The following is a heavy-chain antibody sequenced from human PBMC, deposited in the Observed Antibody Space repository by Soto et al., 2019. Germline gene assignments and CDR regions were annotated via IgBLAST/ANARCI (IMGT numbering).Heavy chain of an antibody. CDR1: GYTFTSYG. V-gene: IGHV1-18*04. D-gene: IGHD3-9*01. CDR3: ARDILTGYPNPYYYYGMDV. J-gene: IGHJ6*02. CDR2: ISAYNGNT. Sequence: ASVKVSCKASGYTFTSYGISWVRQAPGQGLEWMGWISAYNGNTNYAQKLQGRVTMTTDTSTSTAYMELRSLRSDDTAVYYCARDILTGYPNPYYYYGMDVWGQGMTVTVSS.